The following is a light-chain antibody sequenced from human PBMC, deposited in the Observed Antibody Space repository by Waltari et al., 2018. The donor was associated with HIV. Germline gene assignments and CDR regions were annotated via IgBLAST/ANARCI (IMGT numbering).Light chain of an antibody. V-gene: IGLV1-44*01. CDR3: AAGDASLHVL. Sequence: QSVLTQPPSASGPLGQAVTISCFASTSNIGRSTCNCYQHLPGAAPKLLIFRNHQRPSGVPDRFSGAQAGTSAFLTITGLLSGDEATYYCAAGDASLHVLFGGGTQLTVV. J-gene: IGLJ2*01. CDR2: RNH. CDR1: TSNIGRST.